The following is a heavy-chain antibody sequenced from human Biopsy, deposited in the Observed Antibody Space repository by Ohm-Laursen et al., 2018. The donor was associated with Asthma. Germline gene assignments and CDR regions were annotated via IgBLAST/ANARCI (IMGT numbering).Heavy chain of an antibody. CDR2: INPNSGGT. CDR1: GYTFIGCH. CDR3: ARGQKSAGDRWFDP. V-gene: IGHV1-2*06. D-gene: IGHD6-13*01. J-gene: IGHJ5*02. Sequence: ASVKVSCKASGYTFIGCHIHWMRQAPGQGLEWMGRINPNSGGTNYAQKFQGRVTMTRDTPISTAYMEVSRLRSDDTAVYYCARGQKSAGDRWFDPWGQGTLDTVSS.